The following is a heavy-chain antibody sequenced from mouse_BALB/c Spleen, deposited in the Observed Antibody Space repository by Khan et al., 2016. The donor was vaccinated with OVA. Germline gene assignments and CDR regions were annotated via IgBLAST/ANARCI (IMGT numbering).Heavy chain of an antibody. V-gene: IGHV2-6-1*01. CDR3: ARQPYYHYNIMDY. CDR1: GFSLTNYG. CDR2: IWSDGST. J-gene: IGHJ4*01. D-gene: IGHD2-10*01. Sequence: QVQLQQSGPGLAAPSQSLSITCTISGFSLTNYGVHCVRQPPGKGLEWLVVIWSDGSTTYNSAFKSRLTITKDNSQSQVFLKMNSLQTDDTAIYFCARQPYYHYNIMDYWGQGTSVTVSS.